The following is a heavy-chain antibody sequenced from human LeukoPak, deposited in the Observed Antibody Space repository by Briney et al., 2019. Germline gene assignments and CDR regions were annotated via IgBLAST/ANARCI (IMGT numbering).Heavy chain of an antibody. CDR3: ARDTLRGPPLKAFDI. D-gene: IGHD2-15*01. Sequence: PGGSLTLSCAASGFTFDDYGMSWVRHPPGKGLEWVSGINWNGGSTAYADSPKGRLTISRDNAKNSLYLQMNSLRPEDTGLYHCARDTLRGPPLKAFDIWGQARMVTVSS. CDR2: INWNGGST. V-gene: IGHV3-20*01. J-gene: IGHJ3*02. CDR1: GFTFDDYG.